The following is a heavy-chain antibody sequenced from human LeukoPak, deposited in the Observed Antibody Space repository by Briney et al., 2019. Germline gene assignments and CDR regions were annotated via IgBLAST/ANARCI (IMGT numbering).Heavy chain of an antibody. D-gene: IGHD6-13*01. CDR3: ARRRIAAAGRAYYYYMDV. CDR2: INPHSGGT. V-gene: IGHV1-2*02. J-gene: IGHJ6*03. CDR1: GYTFTGYY. Sequence: ASVKVSCKASGYTFTGYYIQWVRQAPGQGLEWMGWINPHSGGTNYAQEFQGRVTMTRDTSISTAYMELSRLRSDDTAVYYCARRRIAAAGRAYYYYMDVWGKGTTVTISS.